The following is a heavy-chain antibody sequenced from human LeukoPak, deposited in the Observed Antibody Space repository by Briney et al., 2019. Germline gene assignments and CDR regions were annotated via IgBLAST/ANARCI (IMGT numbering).Heavy chain of an antibody. V-gene: IGHV1-8*01. CDR3: ARRSGSSWYWVDYYYYYGMDV. CDR2: MNPNSGNT. D-gene: IGHD6-13*01. CDR1: GYTFTSYD. Sequence: GASVKVSCKASGYTFTSYDINWVRQAPGQGLEWMGWMNPNSGNTGYAQKFQGRVTMTRNTSISTAYMELSSLRSEDTAVYYCARRSGSSWYWVDYYYYYGMDVWGQGTTVTVSS. J-gene: IGHJ6*02.